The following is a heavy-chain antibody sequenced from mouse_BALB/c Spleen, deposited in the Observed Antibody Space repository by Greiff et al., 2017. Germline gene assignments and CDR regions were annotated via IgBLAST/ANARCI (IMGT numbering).Heavy chain of an antibody. CDR1: GYTFTDYA. V-gene: IGHV1S137*01. D-gene: IGHD1-1*01. Sequence: VQLQQSGAELVRPGVSVKISCKGSGYTFTDYAMHWVKQSHAKSLEWIGVISTYYGDASYNQKFKGKATMTVDKSSSTAYMELARLTSEDSAIYYCARGITTVVSAMDYWGQGTSVTVSS. J-gene: IGHJ4*01. CDR3: ARGITTVVSAMDY. CDR2: ISTYYGDA.